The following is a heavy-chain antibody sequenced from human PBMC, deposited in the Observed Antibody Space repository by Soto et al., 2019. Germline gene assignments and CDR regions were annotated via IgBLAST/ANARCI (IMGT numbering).Heavy chain of an antibody. D-gene: IGHD6-19*01. V-gene: IGHV4-4*07. J-gene: IGHJ4*02. Sequence: SETLSLTCTVSGGSVSSQYWSWIRQPAGKGLEWIGRIYNGGIPLIHPSLKSRVTMSVDTSKKQFSLNLRSVTAADTAVYYCARDLLAGRVFDYWGQGAMVTVSA. CDR1: GGSVSSQY. CDR3: ARDLLAGRVFDY. CDR2: IYNGGIP.